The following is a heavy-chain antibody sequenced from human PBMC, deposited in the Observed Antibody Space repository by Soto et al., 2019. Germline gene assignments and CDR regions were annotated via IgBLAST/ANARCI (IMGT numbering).Heavy chain of an antibody. D-gene: IGHD2-2*01. Sequence: SETLSLTCAVYGGSFSGYYWSWIRQPPGKGLEWIGEINHSGSTNYNPSLKSRVTISVDTSKNQFSLKLSSVTAADTAVYYCARGWGSLGYCSSTSCYGRSYYYYYGMDVWGQGTTVT. J-gene: IGHJ6*02. CDR2: INHSGST. CDR1: GGSFSGYY. CDR3: ARGWGSLGYCSSTSCYGRSYYYYYGMDV. V-gene: IGHV4-34*01.